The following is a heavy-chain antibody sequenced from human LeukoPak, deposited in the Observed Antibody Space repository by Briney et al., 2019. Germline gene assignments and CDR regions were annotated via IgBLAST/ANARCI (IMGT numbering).Heavy chain of an antibody. CDR3: ARVLGSSGGKAYFDY. CDR1: GCTFTSYG. CDR2: ISAYNGNT. V-gene: IGHV1-18*01. D-gene: IGHD2-15*01. Sequence: GASVKVSCKASGCTFTSYGISWVRQAPGQGLEWMGWISAYNGNTNYAQKLQGRVTMTTDTSTSTAYMELRSLRSDDTAVYCARVLGSSGGKAYFDYWGQGTLVTVSS. J-gene: IGHJ4*02.